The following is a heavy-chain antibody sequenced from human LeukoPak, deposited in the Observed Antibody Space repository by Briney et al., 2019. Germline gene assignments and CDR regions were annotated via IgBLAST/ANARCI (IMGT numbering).Heavy chain of an antibody. CDR1: GGTFSSND. CDR3: ARDQGYGAYGLDY. J-gene: IGHJ4*02. CDR2: IVPLFGTR. D-gene: IGHD5-12*01. V-gene: IGHV1-69*05. Sequence: GASVKVSCKASGGTFSSNDISWVLQAPGQGLEWMGRIVPLFGTRSYAQKFQGRVTITTDESTNTSYMELTSLTSEDTAVYYCARDQGYGAYGLDYWGQGTLVTVSS.